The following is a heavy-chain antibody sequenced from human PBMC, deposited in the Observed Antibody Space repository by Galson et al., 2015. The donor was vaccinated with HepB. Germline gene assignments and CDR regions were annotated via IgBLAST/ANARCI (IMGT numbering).Heavy chain of an antibody. CDR1: GFIFSRHG. D-gene: IGHD5-18*01. J-gene: IGHJ4*02. CDR3: VRESLMAMVTFDL. Sequence: SLRLSCAASGFIFSRHGIHWVRQAPGKGLECVAMIWHDGSNQLYADSVKGRFTISRDNSKNTLYLQMNSLRAEDTVVYYCVRESLMAMVTFDLWGRGTLVTVSS. V-gene: IGHV3-33*01. CDR2: IWHDGSNQ.